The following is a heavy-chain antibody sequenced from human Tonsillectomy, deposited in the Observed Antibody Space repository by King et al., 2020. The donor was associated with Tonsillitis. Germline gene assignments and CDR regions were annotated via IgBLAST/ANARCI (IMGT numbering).Heavy chain of an antibody. CDR1: GFTFSSYG. CDR2: ISHDGSNK. V-gene: IGHV3-30*18. CDR3: AKDTYCTNGGCFTGPFY. Sequence: VQLVESGGGVVQPGRSLRLSCAASGFTFSSYGMHWVRQAPGKGLEWVALISHDGSNKYYVDSVKGRFTIPRDNSKKTLYLQINSLRAEDTAVYYCAKDTYCTNGGCFTGPFYWGQGTLVTVSS. J-gene: IGHJ4*02. D-gene: IGHD2-8*01.